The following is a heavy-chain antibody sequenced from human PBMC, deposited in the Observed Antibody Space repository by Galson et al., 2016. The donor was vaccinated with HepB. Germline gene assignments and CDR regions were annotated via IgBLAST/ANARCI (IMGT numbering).Heavy chain of an antibody. V-gene: IGHV4-61*01. CDR2: MYNSGNT. CDR1: SASVSSGTSY. D-gene: IGHD2/OR15-2a*01. J-gene: IGHJ2*01. CDR3: ARAPRFNPFPDV. Sequence: SETLSLTCIVSSASVSSGTSYWSWIRQPPGKGLEWIGYMYNSGNTNYNPSLKSRVTISVDTSKNQFSLRMTSVTAADTAVYYCARAPRFNPFPDVWGRGTLVTVSS.